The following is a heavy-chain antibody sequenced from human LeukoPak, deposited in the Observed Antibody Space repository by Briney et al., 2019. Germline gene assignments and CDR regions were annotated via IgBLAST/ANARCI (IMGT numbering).Heavy chain of an antibody. Sequence: SVKVPCKASGCTFTSYGISWVRQAPGQGLEWMGWISAYNGNTNYAQKLQGRVTMTTDTSTSTAYMELRSLRSDDTAVYYCARSSIMITFGGVIVTKLDYWGQGTLVTVSS. CDR1: GCTFTSYG. D-gene: IGHD3-16*02. CDR3: ARSSIMITFGGVIVTKLDY. V-gene: IGHV1-18*04. CDR2: ISAYNGNT. J-gene: IGHJ4*02.